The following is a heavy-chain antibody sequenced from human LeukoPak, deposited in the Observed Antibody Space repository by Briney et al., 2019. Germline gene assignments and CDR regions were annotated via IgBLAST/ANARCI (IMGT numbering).Heavy chain of an antibody. CDR2: IYLGDSDT. J-gene: IGHJ4*02. CDR3: ARHPSYTSGWPLDS. V-gene: IGHV5-51*01. Sequence: GESLKISCKGSGHSLTSHWIGWVRQMPGKGLEWMGIIYLGDSDTRYSPSFQGQVTISADKSINTAYLQWSSLKASDIAMYYCARHPSYTSGWPLDSWGQGTLVTVSS. CDR1: GHSLTSHW. D-gene: IGHD6-19*01.